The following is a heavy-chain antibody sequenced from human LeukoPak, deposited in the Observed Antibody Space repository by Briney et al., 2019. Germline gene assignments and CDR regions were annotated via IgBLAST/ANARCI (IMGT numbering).Heavy chain of an antibody. D-gene: IGHD3-16*01. J-gene: IGHJ4*02. CDR1: GFTFSTYG. CDR2: IQYDGSNK. V-gene: IGHV3-30*02. CDR3: AKDQWTASRKRGGGFDY. Sequence: GGSLRLSCAASGFTFSTYGMHWARQAPGKGLQWVAYIQYDGSNKQYADSVKGRFSISRDSSKNTLYLQMNSPRAEDTAVYYCAKDQWTASRKRGGGFDYWGQGTLVTVSS.